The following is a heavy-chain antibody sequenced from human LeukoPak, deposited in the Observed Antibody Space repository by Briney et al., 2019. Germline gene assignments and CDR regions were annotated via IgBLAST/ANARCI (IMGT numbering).Heavy chain of an antibody. V-gene: IGHV3-23*01. CDR3: AKPTFDSSGYSPGDWYFDL. CDR2: ISASGDST. Sequence: GGSLRLSCTASGFTFSSYAMSWVRQAPGKGLEWVSVISASGDSTYYADSVKGRFTISRDNFKNALYLQMNSLRAEDTAVYYCAKPTFDSSGYSPGDWYFDLWGRGTLVTVSS. D-gene: IGHD3-22*01. CDR1: GFTFSSYA. J-gene: IGHJ2*01.